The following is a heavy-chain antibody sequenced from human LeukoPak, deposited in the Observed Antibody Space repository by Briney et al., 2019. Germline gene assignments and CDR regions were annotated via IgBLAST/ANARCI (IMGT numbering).Heavy chain of an antibody. V-gene: IGHV3-21*01. D-gene: IGHD1-1*01. CDR2: ISSSSYI. J-gene: IGHJ5*02. CDR3: ARELERTDWFDP. CDR1: GFTFSSYS. Sequence: GGSLRLSCAASGFTFSSYSMNWVRQAPGKGLEWVSSISSSSYIYYADSVKGRFTISRDNAKNSLYLQMNSLRAEDTAVYYCARELERTDWFDPWGQGTLVTVSS.